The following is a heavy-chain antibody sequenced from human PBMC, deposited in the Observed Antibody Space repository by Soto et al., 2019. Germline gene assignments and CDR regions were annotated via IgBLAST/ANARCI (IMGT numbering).Heavy chain of an antibody. CDR3: ATPHGQYYNDAFDI. J-gene: IGHJ3*02. V-gene: IGHV1-69*02. CDR1: GGTFSSYT. CDR2: IIPILGIA. D-gene: IGHD3-10*01. Sequence: QVQLVQSGAEVKKPGSSVKVSCKASGGTFSSYTISWVRQAPGQGLEWMGRIIPILGIANYAQKFQGRVTITADKSTSTAYMELSSLRSEDTAVYYCATPHGQYYNDAFDIWGQGTMVTVSS.